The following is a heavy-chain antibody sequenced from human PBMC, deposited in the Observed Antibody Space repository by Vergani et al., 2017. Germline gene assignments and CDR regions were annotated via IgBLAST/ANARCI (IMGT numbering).Heavy chain of an antibody. V-gene: IGHV4-61*02. J-gene: IGHJ6*03. CDR1: GGAVNSGSNF. CDR3: ARETVVTSWDGYRFHYMDD. CDR2: TSTDGST. Sequence: QVQLQESGPGLVKPSQTLSLTCSVSGGAVNSGSNFWTWIRQPAGKGLEWIGRTSTDGSTNYNPSLKSRVTVSVDTSKTQISLRLTSVTAEDTAVYYCARETVVTSWDGYRFHYMDDWGKGTTVTVSS. D-gene: IGHD3-16*02.